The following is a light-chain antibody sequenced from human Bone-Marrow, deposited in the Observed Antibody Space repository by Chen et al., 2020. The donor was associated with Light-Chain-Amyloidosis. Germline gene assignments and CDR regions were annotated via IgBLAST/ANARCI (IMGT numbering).Light chain of an antibody. CDR1: DLPTKY. J-gene: IGLJ2*01. CDR3: QSADSSGTYEVI. V-gene: IGLV3-25*03. CDR2: RDT. Sequence: SYELTQPPSVSVSPGQTARITCSGDDLPTKYAYWYQQKPGQAPVLVIHRDTERPSGFSERFSGSSSGTTATLTISGVQAEDEADYHCQSADSSGTYEVIFGRGTKLTVL.